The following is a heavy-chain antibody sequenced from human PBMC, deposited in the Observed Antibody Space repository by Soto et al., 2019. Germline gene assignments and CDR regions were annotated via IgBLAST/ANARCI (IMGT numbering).Heavy chain of an antibody. D-gene: IGHD2-2*01. V-gene: IGHV1-2*04. CDR2: INPNSGGT. J-gene: IGHJ3*02. Sequence: QVQLVQSGAEVKKPGASVKVSCKASGYTFTGYYMHWVRQAPGQGLEWMGWINPNSGGTNYAQKFQGWVTMTRDTSISTGYMELSRLRSDDTAVYYCARGRRIKYCSSTSCYAPLDAFDIWGQGTMVTVSS. CDR1: GYTFTGYY. CDR3: ARGRRIKYCSSTSCYAPLDAFDI.